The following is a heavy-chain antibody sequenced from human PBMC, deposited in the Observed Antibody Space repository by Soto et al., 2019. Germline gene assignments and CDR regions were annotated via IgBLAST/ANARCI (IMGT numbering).Heavy chain of an antibody. D-gene: IGHD5-18*01. CDR1: GYTFTSYG. Sequence: QVQLVQSGAEVKKPGASVKVSCKASGYTFTSYGISWVRQAPGQGLEWMGWISAYNGNTNYAQKLQGRGTMTTDTSTSTAYMELRSLRYDDTAVYYCAIIHSGYSYGPFHNWFDPWGQGTLVTVSS. CDR2: ISAYNGNT. V-gene: IGHV1-18*01. CDR3: AIIHSGYSYGPFHNWFDP. J-gene: IGHJ5*02.